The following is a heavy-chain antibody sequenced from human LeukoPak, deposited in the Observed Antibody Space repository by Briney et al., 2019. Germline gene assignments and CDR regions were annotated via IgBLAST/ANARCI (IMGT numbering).Heavy chain of an antibody. D-gene: IGHD6-19*01. V-gene: IGHV4-59*08. CDR2: VYYSGTA. CDR1: GVSMRSYY. J-gene: IGHJ4*02. Sequence: SETLSLTCTVSGVSMRSYYWSWIRQPPGKGLELIGYVYYSGTANYNPSLESRVTILVDTSKNQFSLNLSSVTAADTAVYYCARTKSGWYYSDYWGQGTLVSVSS. CDR3: ARTKSGWYYSDY.